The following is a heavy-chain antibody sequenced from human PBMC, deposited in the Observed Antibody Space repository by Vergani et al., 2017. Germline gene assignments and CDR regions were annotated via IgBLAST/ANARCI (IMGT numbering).Heavy chain of an antibody. CDR2: ISSSSSYI. J-gene: IGHJ5*02. CDR3: ARVRRYDAIWFDP. Sequence: EVQLVESGGGLVKPGGSLRLSCAASGFTFSSYSMNWVRQAPGKGLEWVSSISSSSSYIYYADSVKGRFTISRDNAKNSLYLQMNSLRAEDTAVYYCARVRRYDAIWFDPWGQGTLVTVSS. V-gene: IGHV3-21*01. D-gene: IGHD5-12*01. CDR1: GFTFSSYS.